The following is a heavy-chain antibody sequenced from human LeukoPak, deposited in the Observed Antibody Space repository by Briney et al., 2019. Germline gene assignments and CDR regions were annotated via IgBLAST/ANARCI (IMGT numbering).Heavy chain of an antibody. CDR2: IIPIFGTA. D-gene: IGHD5-12*01. V-gene: IGHV1-69*13. CDR1: GGTFSSYA. J-gene: IGHJ3*02. Sequence: GASVNVSCKASGGTFSSYAISWVRQAPGQGLEWMGGIIPIFGTANYAQKFQGRVTITADESTSTAYMELSSLRSEDTAVYYCARVYSGYGKDIDRAFDIWGQGTMVTVSS. CDR3: ARVYSGYGKDIDRAFDI.